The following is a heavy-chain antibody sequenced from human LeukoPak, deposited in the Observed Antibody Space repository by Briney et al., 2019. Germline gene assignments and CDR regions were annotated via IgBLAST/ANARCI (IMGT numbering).Heavy chain of an antibody. Sequence: ASVKVSCKASGYTFTSYGISWVRQAPGQGLEWMGWISAYNGNTNYAQKLQGRVTMTTDTSTSTAYMELSSLRSEDTATYYCARGGVRDDFSGYYFDYWGQGALVTVSS. CDR2: ISAYNGNT. CDR3: ARGGVRDDFSGYYFDY. J-gene: IGHJ4*02. D-gene: IGHD3-22*01. CDR1: GYTFTSYG. V-gene: IGHV1-18*01.